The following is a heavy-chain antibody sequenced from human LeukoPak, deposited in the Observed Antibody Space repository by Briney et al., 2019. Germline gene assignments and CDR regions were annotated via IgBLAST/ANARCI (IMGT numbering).Heavy chain of an antibody. V-gene: IGHV3-30-3*01. J-gene: IGHJ4*02. CDR1: GFTFSSYA. CDR2: VSYDGSNK. D-gene: IGHD3-22*01. CDR3: ARDNYDSSGYLYFDY. Sequence: GGSLRLSCAASGFTFSSYAMHWVRQAPGKGLEWVAVVSYDGSNKYYADSVKGRFTISRDNSKNTLYLQMNSLRAEDTAVYYCARDNYDSSGYLYFDYWGQGTLVTVSS.